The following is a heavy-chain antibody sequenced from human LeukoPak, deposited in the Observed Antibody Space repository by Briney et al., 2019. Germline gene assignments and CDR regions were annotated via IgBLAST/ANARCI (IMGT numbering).Heavy chain of an antibody. Sequence: PGGSLRLSCAGSGFIFNNYAMHWVRQPPGKGLEWVSAISGGGDITYYADSVTGRFTISRDNSKDTLFLQMHSLRPGDTAVYYCVREDTPATANYWGQGTLVTISS. J-gene: IGHJ4*02. CDR1: GFIFNNYA. D-gene: IGHD2-21*02. V-gene: IGHV3-23*01. CDR2: ISGGGDIT. CDR3: VREDTPATANY.